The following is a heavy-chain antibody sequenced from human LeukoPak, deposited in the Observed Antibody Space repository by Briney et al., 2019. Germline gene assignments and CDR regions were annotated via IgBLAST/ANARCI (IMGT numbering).Heavy chain of an antibody. CDR2: IYSGGST. J-gene: IGHJ4*02. CDR1: GFTVSSNY. CDR3: AKNGIAEGYTDY. D-gene: IGHD5-12*01. V-gene: IGHV3-53*01. Sequence: PGGSLRLSCAASGFTVSSNYMSWVRQAPGKGLEWVSVIYSGGSTYYADSVKGRFTISRDNSKNTLYLQMDSLRAEDTVVYYCAKNGIAEGYTDYWGQGTLVTVSS.